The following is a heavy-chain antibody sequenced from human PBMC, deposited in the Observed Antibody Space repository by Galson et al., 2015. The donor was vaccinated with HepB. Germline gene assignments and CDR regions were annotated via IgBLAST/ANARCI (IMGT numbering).Heavy chain of an antibody. D-gene: IGHD3-10*01. CDR1: GYTFTKYG. CDR3: ARGVWGSGSYYNG. CDR2: IYPGDSDT. J-gene: IGHJ4*02. Sequence: KVSCKASGYTFTKYGISWVRQMPGKGLEWMGIIYPGDSDTRYSPSSQGQVTISADKSISTAYLQWSSLKASDTAMYYCARGVWGSGSYYNGWGQGTLVTVSS. V-gene: IGHV5-51*01.